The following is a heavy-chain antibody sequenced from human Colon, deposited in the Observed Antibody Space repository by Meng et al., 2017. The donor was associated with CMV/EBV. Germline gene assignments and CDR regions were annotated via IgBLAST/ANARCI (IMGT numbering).Heavy chain of an antibody. J-gene: IGHJ6*02. V-gene: IGHV3-30*02. Sequence: GGSLRLSCVASGFSFNTYGMHWVRQAPGKGLEWVAFIRFDGSHILYGDSVKGRLTISGDNSKNTLFLEINSLRVEDTAVYYCAKSLDPVTPRDYFYGMDIWGPGTTVTVSS. CDR2: IRFDGSHI. D-gene: IGHD2-21*02. CDR1: GFSFNTYG. CDR3: AKSLDPVTPRDYFYGMDI.